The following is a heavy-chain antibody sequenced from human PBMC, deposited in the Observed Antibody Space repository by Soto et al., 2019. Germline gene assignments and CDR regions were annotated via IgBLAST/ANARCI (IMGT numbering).Heavy chain of an antibody. V-gene: IGHV3-30*18. Sequence: QVQLLESGGGVVQPGRSLRLSCEASGFTFSSYGMHWVGQAPGKGLEWVAVISYDGSNKYYADSVKGRFTISRDNSKNTLYLQMNSLRAEDTAVYYCAKDLSSPNGENYFDYWGQGTLVTVSS. J-gene: IGHJ4*02. D-gene: IGHD4-17*01. CDR3: AKDLSSPNGENYFDY. CDR2: ISYDGSNK. CDR1: GFTFSSYG.